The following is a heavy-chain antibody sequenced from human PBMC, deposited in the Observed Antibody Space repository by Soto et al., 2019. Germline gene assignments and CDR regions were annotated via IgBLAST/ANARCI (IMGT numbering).Heavy chain of an antibody. CDR2: IYHSGCT. CDR3: ASLGTTVTTFDY. CDR1: GGSIRSSNW. Sequence: QVQLQESGPGLVKPSGTLSLTCAVSGGSIRSSNWWSWVRQPPGKGLEGSGEIYHSGCTNYNPSLKSRVTISVDKSKNQFSLKLSSVTAADTAVYYCASLGTTVTTFDYWGQGTLVTVSS. D-gene: IGHD4-4*01. J-gene: IGHJ4*02. V-gene: IGHV4-4*02.